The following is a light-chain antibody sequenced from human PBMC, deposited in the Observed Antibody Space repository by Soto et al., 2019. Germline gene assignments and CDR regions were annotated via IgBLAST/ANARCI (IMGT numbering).Light chain of an antibody. J-gene: IGLJ2*01. V-gene: IGLV1-40*01. CDR3: QSYDSSLSVV. CDR1: SSNIGARYD. Sequence: QSALTQPPSVSGAPGQRVTISCTGSSSNIGARYDVHWYQQLPGTAPKLLIYGNSNRPSGVPDRFSGSKSGTSASLVITGLQAEDEADYYCQSYDSSLSVVFGGGTKLTVL. CDR2: GNS.